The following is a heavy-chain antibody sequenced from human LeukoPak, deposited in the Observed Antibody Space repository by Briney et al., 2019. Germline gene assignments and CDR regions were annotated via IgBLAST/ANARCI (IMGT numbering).Heavy chain of an antibody. CDR2: INPNSGGT. D-gene: IGHD2-2*01. J-gene: IGHJ6*04. V-gene: IGHV1-2*02. Sequence: ASVKVSCKASGYTFTAYYIHWVRQAPGQGLEWMGWINPNSGGTNYAQKFQGRVTLTRDTSTTTAYMELNRLRSDDTAVYYCAKARGLYCSSTSCYDCDVWGKGTTVTVSS. CDR3: AKARGLYCSSTSCYDCDV. CDR1: GYTFTAYY.